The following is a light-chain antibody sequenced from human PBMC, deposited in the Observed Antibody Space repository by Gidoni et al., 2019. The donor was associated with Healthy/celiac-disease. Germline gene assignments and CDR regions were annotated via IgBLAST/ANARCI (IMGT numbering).Light chain of an antibody. CDR1: SLRSYY. CDR3: NSRDSSGNHVV. J-gene: IGLJ2*01. Sequence: SSELTQVSAVSVALGQTVRITCQGDSLRSYYASWYQQKPGQAPVLVIYGKNNRPSGIPDRFSGSSSGNTASLTITGAQAEDEADYYCNSRDSSGNHVVFGGGTKLTVL. CDR2: GKN. V-gene: IGLV3-19*01.